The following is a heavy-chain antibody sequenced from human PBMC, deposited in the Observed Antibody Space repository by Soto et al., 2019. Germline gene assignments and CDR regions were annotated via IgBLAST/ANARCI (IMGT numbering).Heavy chain of an antibody. D-gene: IGHD3-3*01. CDR3: AKPRSSLEWPPFDP. CDR2: IRGGGDVT. CDR1: GFTFSAYA. V-gene: IGHV3-23*01. J-gene: IGHJ5*02. Sequence: PGGSLRLSCASSGFTFSAYAMALVRQAPGKGLEWVSAIRGGGDVTYYTDSVKGRFTISRDNSKNTLYLQMNNLRAEDTAVYYCAKPRSSLEWPPFDPWGQGTLVTVSS.